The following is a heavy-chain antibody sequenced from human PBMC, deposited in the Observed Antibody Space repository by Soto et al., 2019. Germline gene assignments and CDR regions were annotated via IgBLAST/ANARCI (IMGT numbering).Heavy chain of an antibody. CDR1: GGTFSSYA. Sequence: SVKVSCKASGGTFSSYAISWVRQAPGQGLEWMGGIIPIFGTANYAQKFQGRVTITADESTSTAYMELSSLRSEDTAVYYCARSLRDYGDYYYYHMDVWGKGTTVTVSS. V-gene: IGHV1-69*13. D-gene: IGHD4-17*01. CDR3: ARSLRDYGDYYYYHMDV. J-gene: IGHJ6*03. CDR2: IIPIFGTA.